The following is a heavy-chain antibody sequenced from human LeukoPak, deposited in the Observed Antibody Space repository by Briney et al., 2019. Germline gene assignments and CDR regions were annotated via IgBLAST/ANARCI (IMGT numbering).Heavy chain of an antibody. Sequence: PGGSLRLSCAASGFTVNSNYMSWVRQAPGKGLEWVSVIYSGGSTYYADSVKGRFTISRDNSKNTLYLQMNSLRAEDTAVYYCARDEQQLSFDYWGQGTLVTVSA. CDR3: ARDEQQLSFDY. V-gene: IGHV3-66*01. CDR2: IYSGGST. CDR1: GFTVNSNY. D-gene: IGHD6-13*01. J-gene: IGHJ4*02.